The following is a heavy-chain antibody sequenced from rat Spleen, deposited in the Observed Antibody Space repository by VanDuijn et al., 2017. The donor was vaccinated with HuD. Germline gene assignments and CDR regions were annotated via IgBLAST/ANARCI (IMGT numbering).Heavy chain of an antibody. Sequence: QVQLKESGPGLVQPSQTLSLTCTVSGFSLTSNSVHWVRQPPGKGLEWMGGIWGDGTTDYNSALKSRLSINRDTSKSQVFLKMNSLQTDDTAIYFCTRSREKYYGYTSYFDYWGQGVMVTVSS. D-gene: IGHD1-9*01. CDR1: GFSLTSNS. CDR2: IWGDGTT. J-gene: IGHJ2*01. V-gene: IGHV2-1*01. CDR3: TRSREKYYGYTSYFDY.